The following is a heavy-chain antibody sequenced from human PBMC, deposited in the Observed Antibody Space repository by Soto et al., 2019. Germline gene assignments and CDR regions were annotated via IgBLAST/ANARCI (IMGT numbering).Heavy chain of an antibody. D-gene: IGHD1-7*01. CDR2: ISGSGGST. CDR3: ASPPLLITGTLIAY. V-gene: IGHV3-23*01. J-gene: IGHJ4*02. CDR1: GFTFSSYA. Sequence: GGSLRLSCAASGFTFSSYAMSWVRQAPGKGLEWVAAISGSGGSTYYADSVKGRFTISRDNSKNTMYLQMNSLRAEDTAVYYCASPPLLITGTLIAYWGQGTMVTLSS.